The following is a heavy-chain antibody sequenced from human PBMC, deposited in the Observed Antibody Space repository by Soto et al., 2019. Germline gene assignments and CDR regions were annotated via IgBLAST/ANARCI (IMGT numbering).Heavy chain of an antibody. CDR3: ARDLDSSSWYPSYYYYYGMDV. Sequence: GGSLTLSCAASGFTFSSYGMHWVRQAPGKGLEWVAVIWYDGSNKYYADSVKGRFTISRDNSKNTLYLQMNSLRAEDTAVYYCARDLDSSSWYPSYYYYYGMDVWGQGTTVTVSS. CDR2: IWYDGSNK. J-gene: IGHJ6*02. V-gene: IGHV3-33*01. CDR1: GFTFSSYG. D-gene: IGHD6-13*01.